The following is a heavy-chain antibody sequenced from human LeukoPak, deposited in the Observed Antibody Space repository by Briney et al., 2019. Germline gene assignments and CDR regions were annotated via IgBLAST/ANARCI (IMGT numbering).Heavy chain of an antibody. J-gene: IGHJ4*02. CDR3: ARTSCRRNY. V-gene: IGHV4-34*01. CDR1: GGSFIGYY. D-gene: IGHD2-2*01. CDR2: INHSGST. Sequence: SETLSLTCAVYGGSFIGYYWSWIRQPPGKGLEWIGEINHSGSTNYNPSLKSRVTISVDTSKNQFSLKLSSVTAADTAVYYCARTSCRRNYWGQGTLVTVSS.